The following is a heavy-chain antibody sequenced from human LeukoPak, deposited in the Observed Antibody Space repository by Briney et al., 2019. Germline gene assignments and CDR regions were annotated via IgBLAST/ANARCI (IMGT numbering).Heavy chain of an antibody. V-gene: IGHV6-1*01. CDR1: GDSVSSNSAA. CDR2: TYYRSKWYN. D-gene: IGHD3-10*01. CDR3: ARDHVLLWFGEFLAFDI. Sequence: SQTLSLTCAISGDSVSSNSAAWNWIRQSPSRGLEWLGRTYYRSKWYNDYAVSVKNRITINPDTSKNQFSLQLNSVTPEDTAVYYCARDHVLLWFGEFLAFDIWGQGTMVTVPS. J-gene: IGHJ3*02.